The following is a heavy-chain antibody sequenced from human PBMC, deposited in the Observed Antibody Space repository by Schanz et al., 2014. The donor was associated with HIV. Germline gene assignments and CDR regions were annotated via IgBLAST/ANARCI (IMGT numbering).Heavy chain of an antibody. CDR2: ISHDGNFQ. D-gene: IGHD2-21*02. V-gene: IGHV3-30*13. CDR1: KFIFSDYG. Sequence: QVQLVESGGGVVQPGRSLRLSCAASKFIFSDYGMHWVRQAPGKGLEWVTFISHDGNFQYYADSVKGRFTVSRDNSKNRVYLQMNSLRTEDTAIYYCAREYCGGDCYSYGTYGMDVWGQGTTVTVSS. CDR3: AREYCGGDCYSYGTYGMDV. J-gene: IGHJ6*02.